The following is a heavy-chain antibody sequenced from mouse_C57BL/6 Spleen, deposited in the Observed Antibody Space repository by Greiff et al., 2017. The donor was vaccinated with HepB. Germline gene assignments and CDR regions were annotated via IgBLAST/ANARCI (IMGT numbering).Heavy chain of an antibody. D-gene: IGHD1-2*01. CDR2: IDPETGGT. CDR1: GYTFTDYE. Sequence: QVQLKQSGAELVRPGASVTLSCKASGYTFTDYEMHWVKQTPVHGLEWIGAIDPETGGTAYNQKFKGKAILTADKSSSTAYMELRSLTSEDSAVYYCTREGDDSYGGFAYWGQGTLVTVSA. J-gene: IGHJ3*01. V-gene: IGHV1-15*01. CDR3: TREGDDSYGGFAY.